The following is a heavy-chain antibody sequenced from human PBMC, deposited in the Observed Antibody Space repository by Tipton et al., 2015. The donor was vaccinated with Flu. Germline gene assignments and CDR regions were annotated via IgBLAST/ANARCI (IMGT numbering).Heavy chain of an antibody. D-gene: IGHD2-21*02. Sequence: LRLSCAVYGGSFSDYYWTWLRQPPGKGLEWIGEINHSGSTNYNPSLKSRVTISVDTSKNQFSLKVRSLTAADTAVYYCARRAYCGAVCSQDSDYWGQGTLVTVSS. CDR1: GGSFSDYY. V-gene: IGHV4-34*01. CDR2: INHSGST. J-gene: IGHJ4*02. CDR3: ARRAYCGAVCSQDSDY.